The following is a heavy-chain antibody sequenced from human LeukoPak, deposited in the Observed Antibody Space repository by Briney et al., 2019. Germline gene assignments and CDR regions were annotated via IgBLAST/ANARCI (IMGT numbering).Heavy chain of an antibody. Sequence: ASVKVSCKASGYTFIKYDTHWVRQAPGQGLEWMGWISAYNGNTNYAQKLQGRVTMTTDTSTSTAYMELRSLRSDDTAVYYCARDIFAGTMVRGVLDAFDIWGQGTMVTVSS. J-gene: IGHJ3*02. V-gene: IGHV1-18*01. CDR3: ARDIFAGTMVRGVLDAFDI. D-gene: IGHD3-10*01. CDR1: GYTFIKYD. CDR2: ISAYNGNT.